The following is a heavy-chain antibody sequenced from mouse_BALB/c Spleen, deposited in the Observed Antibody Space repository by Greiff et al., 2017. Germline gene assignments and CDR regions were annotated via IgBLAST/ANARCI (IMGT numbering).Heavy chain of an antibody. V-gene: IGHV2-9*02. CDR2: IWAGGST. D-gene: IGHD1-1*01. CDR3: ARDYGSRGWYFDV. CDR1: GFSLTSYG. J-gene: IGHJ1*01. Sequence: QVQLKQSGPGLVAPSQSLSITCTVSGFSLTSYGVHWVRQPPGKGLEWLGVIWAGGSTNYNSALMSRLSISKDNSKSQVFLKMNSLQTDDTAMYYWARDYGSRGWYFDVWGAGTTVTVSS.